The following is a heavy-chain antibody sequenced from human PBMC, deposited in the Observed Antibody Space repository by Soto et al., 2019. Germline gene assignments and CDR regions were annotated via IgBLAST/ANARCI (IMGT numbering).Heavy chain of an antibody. CDR3: ARESEGTTATLDYYYFYGAV. J-gene: IGHJ6*03. V-gene: IGHV1-2*02. CDR2: INPNSGRT. CDR1: GYAFSQFY. Sequence: QVQLVQSGAEVKKPGASVKVSCKASGYAFSQFYIHWMRQAPGQGLEWMGWINPNSGRTKFAQNFQGTVTMTRDTSIKTVYMELSGPKSDATAVYYCARESEGTTATLDYYYFYGAVWSKGTTVTASS. D-gene: IGHD4-17*01.